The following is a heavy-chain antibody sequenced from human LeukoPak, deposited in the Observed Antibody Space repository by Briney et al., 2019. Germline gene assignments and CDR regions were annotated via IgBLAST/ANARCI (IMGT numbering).Heavy chain of an antibody. V-gene: IGHV1-46*01. J-gene: IGHJ4*02. CDR3: ARAHDFWSGPFDY. CDR2: INPIGGST. CDR1: GYTFSTHY. D-gene: IGHD3-3*01. Sequence: ASVKVSCKASGYTFSTHYMHWVRQAPGQGLEWMGIINPIGGSTNCAQKFQGRVTMTRDTSTSTVYMELSSLRCEDTAVYYCARAHDFWSGPFDYWGQGTLVTVSS.